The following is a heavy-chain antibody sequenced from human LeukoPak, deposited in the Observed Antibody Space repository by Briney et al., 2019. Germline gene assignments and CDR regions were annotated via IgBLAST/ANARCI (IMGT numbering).Heavy chain of an antibody. J-gene: IGHJ4*02. CDR2: INHSGST. V-gene: IGHV4-34*01. Sequence: PSETLSLTCAVYGGSFSGYYWSWIRQPPGEGLEWIGEINHSGSTDYNPSLKSRVTISVDTSKNQFSLKLSSVTAADTAVYYCARGDRYCSGGSCYNFDYWGQGTLVTASS. CDR1: GGSFSGYY. CDR3: ARGDRYCSGGSCYNFDY. D-gene: IGHD2-15*01.